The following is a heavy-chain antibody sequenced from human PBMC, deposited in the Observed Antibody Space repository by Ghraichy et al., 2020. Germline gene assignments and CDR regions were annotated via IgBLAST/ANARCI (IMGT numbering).Heavy chain of an antibody. D-gene: IGHD6-13*01. CDR1: GFSLSTSGVG. CDR2: IYWDDDK. V-gene: IGHV2-5*02. J-gene: IGHJ5*02. Sequence: SGPTLVKPTQTLTLTCTFSGFSLSTSGVGVGWIRQPPGKALEWLALIYWDDDKRYSPSLKSRLTITKDTSKNQVVLTMTNMDPVDTATYYCAHRLSSSWYFGNWFDPWGQGTLVTVSS. CDR3: AHRLSSSWYFGNWFDP.